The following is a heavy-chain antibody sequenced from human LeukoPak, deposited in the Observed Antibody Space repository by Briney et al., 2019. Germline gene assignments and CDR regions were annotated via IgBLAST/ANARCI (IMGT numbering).Heavy chain of an antibody. V-gene: IGHV4-59*08. CDR3: ARPYYYDSRIDP. CDR1: GGSVSGYY. J-gene: IGHJ5*02. Sequence: SETLSLTCTVSGGSVSGYYWNWVRQPPGKGLEWVGYTYYTGSTSYNPSLEGRVTISVDTSTKQFSLTLSSVTAADTAVYYCARPYYYDSRIDPWGQGILVTVSS. D-gene: IGHD3-22*01. CDR2: TYYTGST.